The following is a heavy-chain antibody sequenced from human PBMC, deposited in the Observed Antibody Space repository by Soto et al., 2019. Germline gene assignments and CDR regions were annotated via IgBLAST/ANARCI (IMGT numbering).Heavy chain of an antibody. CDR3: ARDVGYCSGGSCYALYAFDI. J-gene: IGHJ3*02. V-gene: IGHV3-21*01. CDR2: ISSSSSYI. Sequence: EVQLVESGGGLVKPGGSLRLSCATSGFTFSSYSMNWVRQATGKGLEWVSSISSSSSYIYYGDSVRGRFTISRDNAKNSLSLQMNSLSAEDTAVYYCARDVGYCSGGSCYALYAFDIWGQGTMVTVSS. D-gene: IGHD2-15*01. CDR1: GFTFSSYS.